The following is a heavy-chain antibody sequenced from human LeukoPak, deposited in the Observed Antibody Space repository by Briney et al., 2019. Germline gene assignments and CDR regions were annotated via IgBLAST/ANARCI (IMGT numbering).Heavy chain of an antibody. D-gene: IGHD3-10*01. CDR3: AREKGSWGVFDY. CDR2: INSRDGTT. V-gene: IGHV1-46*01. CDR1: GYTFTTYY. J-gene: IGHJ4*02. Sequence: ASVKVSCKASGYTFTTYYIHWVRQAPGQGLEWIGVINSRDGTTSDPQKFQGRLTMTRDTSTSTVYMELNSLRSEDTAVYYCAREKGSWGVFDYWGQGTLVTVSS.